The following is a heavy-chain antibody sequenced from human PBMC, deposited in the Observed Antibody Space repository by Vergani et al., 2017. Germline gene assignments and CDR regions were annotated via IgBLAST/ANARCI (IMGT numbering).Heavy chain of an antibody. Sequence: EVQLVESGGGLVQPGGSLRVSCAASGFIFSSYWMSWVRQAPGKGLEWVAHIKQDGSEKYYVDSVKGRFTISRDNAENSVYLEMNSLRVEDTAVYYCATMGGATFNRPYNWFDPRGQGTLVTVSS. CDR1: GFIFSSYW. D-gene: IGHD1-26*01. CDR2: IKQDGSEK. J-gene: IGHJ5*02. CDR3: ATMGGATFNRPYNWFDP. V-gene: IGHV3-7*01.